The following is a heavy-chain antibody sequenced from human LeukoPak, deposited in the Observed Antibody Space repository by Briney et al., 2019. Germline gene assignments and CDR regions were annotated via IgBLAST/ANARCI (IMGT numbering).Heavy chain of an antibody. J-gene: IGHJ3*02. CDR2: IIPIVGTA. CDR3: SRGSSSGRSRDAFDI. CDR1: GVTFSSYA. D-gene: IGHD6-19*01. Sequence: SVKLSCKASGVTFSSYAISWVRQAPGQGLEWMGGIIPIVGTANYAQKFQGRVTITTDESTNTAYMQLSSLRSEDTAVYYCSRGSSSGRSRDAFDIWGQGTMVTVSS. V-gene: IGHV1-69*05.